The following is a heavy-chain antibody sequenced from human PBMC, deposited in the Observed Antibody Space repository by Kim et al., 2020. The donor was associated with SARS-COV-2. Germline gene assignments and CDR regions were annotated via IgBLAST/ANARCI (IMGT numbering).Heavy chain of an antibody. CDR3: ARDLSEYGDYDAFDI. Sequence: ASVKVSCKASGYTFSSYVMHWVRQAPGQRLEWMGWINAGNDNIKYSQKFQGRVTITRDTSASTAYMELSSLRSEDTAVYYCARDLSEYGDYDAFDIWGQGTWASDSP. J-gene: IGHJ3*02. D-gene: IGHD4-17*01. V-gene: IGHV1-3*01. CDR2: INAGNDNI. CDR1: GYTFSSYV.